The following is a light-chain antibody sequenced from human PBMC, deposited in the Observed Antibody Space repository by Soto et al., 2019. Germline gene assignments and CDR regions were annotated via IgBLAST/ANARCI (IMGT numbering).Light chain of an antibody. J-gene: IGLJ1*01. CDR2: VVT. Sequence: QSVLTQPPSASGSLGQSVTISCTGTSSDVGAYNYVSWYQQHPGKAPKLMIYVVTRRPSGVPDRFSGSKSGNTASLNVSGLQAEDEADYYCCSYADNTDYVFGTGTKVTVL. CDR3: CSYADNTDYV. CDR1: SSDVGAYNY. V-gene: IGLV2-8*01.